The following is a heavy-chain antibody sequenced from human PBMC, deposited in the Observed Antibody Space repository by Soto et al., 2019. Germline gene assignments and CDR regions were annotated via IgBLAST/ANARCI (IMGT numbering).Heavy chain of an antibody. Sequence: SETLSLTCAVYGGSFSGYYWSWIRQPPGKGLEWIGEINHSGSTNYNPSLKSRVTISVDTSKNQFSLKLSSVTAADTAVYYCARGGKVRYFDWLSYYYYGMDVWGQGTTVTVSS. CDR3: ARGGKVRYFDWLSYYYYGMDV. D-gene: IGHD3-9*01. CDR1: GGSFSGYY. V-gene: IGHV4-34*01. CDR2: INHSGST. J-gene: IGHJ6*02.